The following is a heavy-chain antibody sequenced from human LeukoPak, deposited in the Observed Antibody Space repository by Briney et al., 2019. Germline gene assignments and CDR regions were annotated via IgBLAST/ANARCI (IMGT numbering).Heavy chain of an antibody. J-gene: IGHJ4*02. V-gene: IGHV4-38-2*02. D-gene: IGHD3-22*01. CDR1: GYSISSGYY. CDR2: MYHSGST. Sequence: SETLSLTCAVSGYSISSGYYWGWIRQPPGKGLEWIGSMYHSGSTYYNPSLKSRVTLSVDTSKNQISLKLSSVTAADTAVYYCARDSFGYGSSGYSPFDYWGQGALVTVSS. CDR3: ARDSFGYGSSGYSPFDY.